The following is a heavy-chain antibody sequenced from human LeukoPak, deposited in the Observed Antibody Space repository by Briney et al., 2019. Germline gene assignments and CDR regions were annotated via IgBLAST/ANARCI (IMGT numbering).Heavy chain of an antibody. CDR3: AYGGDAYKTGY. Sequence: PSETLSLTCTVSGASITDYYWSWIRQPPAKGLEWIGYIYYTGSPNYNPSLKSRVTLSLDRYQNQFSLKLTSVTAADTAVYYCAYGGDAYKTGYWGQGTLVTVSS. V-gene: IGHV4-59*01. CDR1: GASITDYY. D-gene: IGHD5-24*01. CDR2: IYYTGSP. J-gene: IGHJ4*02.